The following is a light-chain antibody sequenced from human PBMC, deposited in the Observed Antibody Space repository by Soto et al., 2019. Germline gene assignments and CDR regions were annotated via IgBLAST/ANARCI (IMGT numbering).Light chain of an antibody. V-gene: IGKV3D-15*01. CDR3: HQYSSSGT. CDR1: QSVSSY. CDR2: AAS. Sequence: EIVFTRSLATPSVSLGERATLSCRASQSVSSYLAWYQQRPGHAPRLLNYAASNRASGIPNRFSGSGSGTDFTLTISRLQPDDFAVYCCHQYSSSGTFGQGTKVDIK. J-gene: IGKJ1*01.